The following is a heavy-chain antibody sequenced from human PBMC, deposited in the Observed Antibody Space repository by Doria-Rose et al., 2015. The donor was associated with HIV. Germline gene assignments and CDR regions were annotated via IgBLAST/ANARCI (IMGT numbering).Heavy chain of an antibody. CDR2: IFSVHER. V-gene: IGHV2-26*01. CDR3: ARIKSSRWYHKYYFDF. Sequence: QDSGPVLVKPTETLTLTCTVSGVSLSSPGMGVSWIRQPPGKALEWLANIFSVHERSYKTSLKSRLTIARGTSTRQVVLSMTDMDPVDTATYYCARIKSSRWYHKYYFDFWGQGTLVIVSA. D-gene: IGHD6-13*01. J-gene: IGHJ4*02. CDR1: GVSLSSPGMG.